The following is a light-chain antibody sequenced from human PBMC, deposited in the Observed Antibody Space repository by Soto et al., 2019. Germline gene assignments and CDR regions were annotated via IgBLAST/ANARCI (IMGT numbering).Light chain of an antibody. J-gene: IGKJ1*01. CDR3: QHIDSYPRT. CDR1: QGISSS. CDR2: AAS. V-gene: IGKV1-9*01. Sequence: QLTQSPSSLSASVGDRVTITCRAGQGISSSLAWYQQKPGKAPNLLISAASTLQTGVPSRFGGSGSGTDFALTIISLQPEDFATYYCQHIDSYPRTFGQGTKVEIK.